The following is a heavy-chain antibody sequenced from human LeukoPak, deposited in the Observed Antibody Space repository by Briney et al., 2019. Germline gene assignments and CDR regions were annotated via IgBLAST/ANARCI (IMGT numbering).Heavy chain of an antibody. CDR2: IYYSGRT. Sequence: PSETLSLTCNVSGGSINSYYWGWIRQPPGKRLELIGYIYYSGRTNYNPSLKSRVTISVDTSTNQISLKLTSVTAADKAVYFCARGTTKGYYYDTSGYYTKWGQGTLVTVSS. CDR1: GGSINSYY. CDR3: ARGTTKGYYYDTSGYYTK. J-gene: IGHJ4*02. V-gene: IGHV4-59*12. D-gene: IGHD3-22*01.